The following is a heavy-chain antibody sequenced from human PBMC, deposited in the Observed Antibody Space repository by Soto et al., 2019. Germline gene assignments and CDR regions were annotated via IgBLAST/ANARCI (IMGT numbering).Heavy chain of an antibody. CDR1: GYGFTNYW. CDR2: IYPGDSET. CDR3: ARGYCTTTICDPWFDP. D-gene: IGHD2-2*01. J-gene: IGHJ5*02. V-gene: IGHV5-51*01. Sequence: PGESLKISCKGVGYGFTNYWVGWVRQRPGKGLEWMGIIYPGDSETRYSPSLEGQVTISVDKSITTAYLQWSSLKASDTAMYYCARGYCTTTICDPWFDPWGQGTLVTVSS.